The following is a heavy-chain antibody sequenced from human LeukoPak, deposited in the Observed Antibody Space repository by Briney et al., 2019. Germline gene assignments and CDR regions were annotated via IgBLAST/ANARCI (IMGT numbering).Heavy chain of an antibody. D-gene: IGHD1-7*01. CDR2: ISYDGSNK. V-gene: IGHV3-30*03. CDR3: ARDYWWNYDY. CDR1: GFTFSSYW. Sequence: PGGSLRLSCAASGFTFSSYWMSWVRQAPGKGLEWVAVISYDGSNKYYADSVKGRFTISRDNSKNTLYLQMNSLRAEDTAIYYCARDYWWNYDYWGQGTLVTVSS. J-gene: IGHJ4*02.